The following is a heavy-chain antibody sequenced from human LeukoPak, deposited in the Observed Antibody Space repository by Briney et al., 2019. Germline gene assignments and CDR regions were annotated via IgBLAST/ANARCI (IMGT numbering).Heavy chain of an antibody. D-gene: IGHD2-2*01. CDR2: IYSGGGTTK. V-gene: IGHV3-33*03. CDR1: GLAFRNYG. CDR3: VVILVPGGVWHFDL. J-gene: IGHJ2*01. Sequence: GTPLRLSCVASGLAFRNYGFHWVRQAPGKGLEWVAIIYSGGGTTKYYAESVKDRFTITRDDSRDTLYLQMNSLRAEDTAVYYCVVILVPGGVWHFDLWGRGTLVTVSS.